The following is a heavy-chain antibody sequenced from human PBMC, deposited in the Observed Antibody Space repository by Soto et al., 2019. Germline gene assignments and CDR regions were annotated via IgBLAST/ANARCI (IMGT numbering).Heavy chain of an antibody. CDR1: GFTFSSYA. V-gene: IGHV3-23*01. CDR3: AKDLNYVDIVAPIDY. J-gene: IGHJ4*02. Sequence: GGSLRLSCAASGFTFSSYAMSWVRQAPGKGLEWVSAISGSGSSTYYADSVKGRFTISRDNSKNTLYLQMNSLRAEDTAVYYCAKDLNYVDIVAPIDYWGQGTLVTVSS. D-gene: IGHD5-12*01. CDR2: ISGSGSST.